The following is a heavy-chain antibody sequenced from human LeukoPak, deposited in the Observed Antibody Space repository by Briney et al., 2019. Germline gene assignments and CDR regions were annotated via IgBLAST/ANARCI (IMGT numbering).Heavy chain of an antibody. D-gene: IGHD2-2*01. V-gene: IGHV1-18*01. CDR1: GYTFTRFG. CDR3: ARVGRDCRDTRCTWSDWLDP. CDR2: ISGYNDNP. Sequence: GASVKVSRKASGYTFTRFGISWVRQAPGQGLEWMGWISGYNDNPHYAQSFQGRVTMTTDTSSSTAYMELRSLGSDDTAVYYCARVGRDCRDTRCTWSDWLDPWGQGTLVTVSS. J-gene: IGHJ5*02.